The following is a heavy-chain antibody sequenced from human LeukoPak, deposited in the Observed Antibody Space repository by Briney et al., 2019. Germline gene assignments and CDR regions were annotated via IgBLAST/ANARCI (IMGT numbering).Heavy chain of an antibody. D-gene: IGHD3-16*01. CDR1: GGSISSYF. V-gene: IGHV4-59*08. CDR2: IHYSGST. Sequence: SETLSLTCTVSGGSISSYFWSWIRQPPGKGLESIGYIHYSGSTNYNPYLKSRVTISLDTSKNQFSLRLGSVTAADTAVYYCARHVRGSPDYWGQGTLVTVSS. J-gene: IGHJ4*02. CDR3: ARHVRGSPDY.